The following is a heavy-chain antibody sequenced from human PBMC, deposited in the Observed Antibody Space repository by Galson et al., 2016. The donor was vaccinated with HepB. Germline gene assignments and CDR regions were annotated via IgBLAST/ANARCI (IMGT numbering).Heavy chain of an antibody. CDR2: IYPDDSDT. V-gene: IGHV5-51*01. Sequence: QSGAEVKKPGESLKISCKGSGYSFVSYWIGWVRQTPGKGLEWMGIIYPDDSDTTYSPSFQGLVTISADKSISTAYLQWSSLKASDTAIYYCARRAYSFGLRGGAFAIWGQGTRVTVSS. CDR3: ARRAYSFGLRGGAFAI. CDR1: GYSFVSYW. J-gene: IGHJ3*02. D-gene: IGHD3-16*01.